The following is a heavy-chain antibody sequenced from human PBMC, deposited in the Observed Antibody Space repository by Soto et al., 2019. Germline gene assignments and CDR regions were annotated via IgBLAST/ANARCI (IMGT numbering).Heavy chain of an antibody. J-gene: IGHJ3*02. Sequence: GASVKVSCKASGGTFSSYTISWVRQAPGQGLEWMGRIIPILGIANYAQKFQGRVTITADKSTSTAYMELSSLRSEDTTVYYCARDINGYSGYDGYAFDIWGQGTMVTVSS. D-gene: IGHD5-12*01. CDR2: IIPILGIA. CDR1: GGTFSSYT. V-gene: IGHV1-69*04. CDR3: ARDINGYSGYDGYAFDI.